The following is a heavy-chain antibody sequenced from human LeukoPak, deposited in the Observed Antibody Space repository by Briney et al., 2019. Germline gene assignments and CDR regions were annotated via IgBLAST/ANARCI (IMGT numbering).Heavy chain of an antibody. CDR1: GYTFTNYD. D-gene: IGHD6-19*01. CDR3: ARAWKAGLYYFDY. J-gene: IGHJ4*02. V-gene: IGHV1-8*03. Sequence: EASVKVSCKASGYTFTNYDINWVRQATGQGLEWMGWMNPNSANTGYAQKFQGRVTITRDTTISTAYMELSSLRSEDTAVYYCARAWKAGLYYFDYWGQGTLVTVSS. CDR2: MNPNSANT.